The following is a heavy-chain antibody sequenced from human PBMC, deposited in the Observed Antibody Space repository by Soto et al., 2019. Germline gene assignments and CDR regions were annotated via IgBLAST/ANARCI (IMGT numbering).Heavy chain of an antibody. CDR2: IYYSGST. CDR3: ARHPRKENWFDP. V-gene: IGHV4-59*04. CDR1: GGSISSYY. J-gene: IGHJ5*02. Sequence: PSETLSLTCTVSGGSISSYYWSWMRQPPGKGLEWIGDIYYSGSTYYNPSLKSRVTISVDTSKNQFSLKLSSVTAADTAVYYCARHPRKENWFDPWGQGTLVTVSS.